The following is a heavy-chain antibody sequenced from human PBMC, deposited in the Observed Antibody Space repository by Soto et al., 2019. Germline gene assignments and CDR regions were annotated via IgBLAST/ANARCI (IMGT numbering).Heavy chain of an antibody. D-gene: IGHD2-15*01. CDR3: ARNYCSGGSCCQKDLFDY. J-gene: IGHJ4*02. CDR1: GGSFSGYY. Sequence: PSETLSLTCAVYGGSFSGYYWSWIRQPPGKGLEWIGEINHSGSTNYNPSLKSRVTISVDTSKNQFSLKLSSVTAADTAVYYCARNYCSGGSCCQKDLFDYWGQGTLVTVSS. V-gene: IGHV4-34*01. CDR2: INHSGST.